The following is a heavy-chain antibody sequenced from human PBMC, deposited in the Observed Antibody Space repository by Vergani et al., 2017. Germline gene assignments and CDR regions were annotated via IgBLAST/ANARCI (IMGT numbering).Heavy chain of an antibody. J-gene: IGHJ4*02. CDR3: ARDGGGNGDFDY. D-gene: IGHD4-17*01. V-gene: IGHV3-21*01. CDR1: GFTFSSYS. Sequence: EVQLVESGGGLVKPGGSLRLSCAASGFTFSSYSMNWVRQAPGKGLEWVSSIRSSSSYIYYADSVKGRFTISRDNAKNSLYLQMNSLRAEDTAVYYCARDGGGNGDFDYWGQGTLVTVSS. CDR2: IRSSSSYI.